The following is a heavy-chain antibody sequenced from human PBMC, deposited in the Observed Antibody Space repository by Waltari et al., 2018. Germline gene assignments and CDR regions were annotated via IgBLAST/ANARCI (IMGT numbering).Heavy chain of an antibody. CDR1: GFTVSSNY. J-gene: IGHJ3*02. D-gene: IGHD6-13*01. V-gene: IGHV3-53*02. Sequence: EVQLVETGGGLIQPGGSLRLSCAASGFTVSSNYMSWVRQAPGKGLEWVSVIYSGGSTYYADSVKGRFTISRDNSKNTLYLQMNSLRAEDTAVYYCATAAAPNAFDIWGQGTMVTVSS. CDR2: IYSGGST. CDR3: ATAAAPNAFDI.